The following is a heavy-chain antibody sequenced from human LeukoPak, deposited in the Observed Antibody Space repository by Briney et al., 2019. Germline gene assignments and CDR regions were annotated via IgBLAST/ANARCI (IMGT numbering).Heavy chain of an antibody. CDR3: ARQPYDYGEWWFDY. CDR1: GFTFSSYD. CDR2: IGTAGDT. Sequence: GGSLRLSCAASGFTFSSYDMHWVRQATGKGLEWVSAIGTAGDTYYPGSVKGRFTISRENAKNSLYLQMNSLRAEDTAVYYCARQPYDYGEWWFDYWGQGTLVTVSS. V-gene: IGHV3-13*01. D-gene: IGHD5-12*01. J-gene: IGHJ4*02.